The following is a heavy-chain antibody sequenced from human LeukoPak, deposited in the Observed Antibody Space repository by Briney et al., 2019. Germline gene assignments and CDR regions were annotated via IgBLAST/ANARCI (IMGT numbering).Heavy chain of an antibody. Sequence: ASVKVSCKASGYTFTVYYMHWVRQAPGQGLEWMGWINPNSGGTNYAQKFQGWVTMTRDTSISTAYMELSRLRSDDTAVYYCAREGVPDFWSGYYTRYYYYGMDVWGQRTTVTVSS. CDR1: GYTFTVYY. D-gene: IGHD3-3*01. CDR2: INPNSGGT. J-gene: IGHJ6*02. V-gene: IGHV1-2*04. CDR3: AREGVPDFWSGYYTRYYYYGMDV.